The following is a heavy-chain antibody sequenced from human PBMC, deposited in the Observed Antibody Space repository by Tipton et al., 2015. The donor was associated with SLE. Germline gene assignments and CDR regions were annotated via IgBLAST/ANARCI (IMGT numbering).Heavy chain of an antibody. CDR1: GGSISGSHYY. J-gene: IGHJ2*01. Sequence: TLSLTCTVSGGSISGSHYYWGWIRQPPGKGLEWIRSIYYSGSTYYNPSLKSRVTISVDTSRTHFSLKLTSVTAADTAVYYCARIYESGNWYFDLWGRGTLVIVSS. D-gene: IGHD3-10*01. CDR3: ARIYESGNWYFDL. V-gene: IGHV4-39*07. CDR2: IYYSGST.